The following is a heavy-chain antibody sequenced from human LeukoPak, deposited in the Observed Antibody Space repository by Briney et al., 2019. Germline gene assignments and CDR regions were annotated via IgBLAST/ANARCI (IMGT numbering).Heavy chain of an antibody. V-gene: IGHV3-23*01. CDR2: ISGSGGST. J-gene: IGHJ6*03. D-gene: IGHD6-13*01. Sequence: PGGSLRLSCAASGFTFSSYAMSWVRQAPGKGLEWVSAISGSGGSTYYADSVKGRFTISRDNSKNTLYLQMNSLRAGDTAVYYCARVGSGFWQQLVLGYMDVWGKGTTVTVSS. CDR1: GFTFSSYA. CDR3: ARVGSGFWQQLVLGYMDV.